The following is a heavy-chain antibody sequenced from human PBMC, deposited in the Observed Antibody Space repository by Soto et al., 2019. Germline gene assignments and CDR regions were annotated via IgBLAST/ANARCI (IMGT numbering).Heavy chain of an antibody. V-gene: IGHV3-30*18. CDR1: GFNFSDFG. CDR3: AKDFARGRMGMSIDS. D-gene: IGHD1-26*01. J-gene: IGHJ4*02. Sequence: QVQLVESGGGVVHPGRSLRLSCTASGFNFSDFGMHWVRLAPGKGLEWLALISSDGSNKFYADSVRGRFTVTRDRSDNTLHLHMSALRNDDTEMYYCAKDFARGRMGMSIDSWGQGTLVIVSS. CDR2: ISSDGSNK.